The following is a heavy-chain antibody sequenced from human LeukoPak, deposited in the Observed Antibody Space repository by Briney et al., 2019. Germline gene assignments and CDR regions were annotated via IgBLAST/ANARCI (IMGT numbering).Heavy chain of an antibody. V-gene: IGHV1-69*04. D-gene: IGHD6-13*01. J-gene: IGHJ4*02. CDR1: GGTFSSYA. Sequence: GASVKVSCKASGGTFSSYAISWVRQAPGQGLEWMGRIIPILGIANYAQKFQGRVTITADKSTSTAYMELSSLRSEDTAVYYCARALYSSSLPGGYWGQGMLVTVSS. CDR3: ARALYSSSLPGGY. CDR2: IIPILGIA.